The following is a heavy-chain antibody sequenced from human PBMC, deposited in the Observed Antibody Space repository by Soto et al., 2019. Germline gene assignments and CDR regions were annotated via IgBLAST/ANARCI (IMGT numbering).Heavy chain of an antibody. D-gene: IGHD2-2*01. CDR2: IYYSGST. V-gene: IGHV4-31*03. CDR3: ARANPQPGFDYFDY. CDR1: GGSISSGGYY. J-gene: IGHJ4*02. Sequence: SETLSLTCTFSGGSISSGGYYWSWIRQHPGKGLEWIGYIYYSGSTYYNPSLKSRVTISVDTSKNQFSLKLSSVTAADTAVYYCARANPQPGFDYFDYWGQGTLVTVSS.